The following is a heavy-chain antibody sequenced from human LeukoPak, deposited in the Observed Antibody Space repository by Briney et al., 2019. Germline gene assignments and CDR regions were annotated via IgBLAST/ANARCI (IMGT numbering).Heavy chain of an antibody. J-gene: IGHJ4*02. CDR2: IYYSGST. V-gene: IGHV4-59*01. D-gene: IGHD6-25*01. CDR1: GGSICSYY. Sequence: PSETLSLTCTVSGGSICSYYWSWIRQPPGKGLEWIGYIYYSGSTNYNPSLKSRVTISVDTSKNQFSLKLSYVTAADTAVYYCARGVTAAAEIWYFDYWGQGSLVTVSS. CDR3: ARGVTAAAEIWYFDY.